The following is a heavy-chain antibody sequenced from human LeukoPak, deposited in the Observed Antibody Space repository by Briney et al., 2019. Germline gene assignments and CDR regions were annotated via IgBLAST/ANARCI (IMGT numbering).Heavy chain of an antibody. CDR2: INHSGST. D-gene: IGHD6-13*01. Sequence: SETLSLTCAVCGGSFSGYYWSWIRQPPGKGLEWIGEINHSGSTNYNPSLKSRVTISVDTSKNQFSLRLSSVTAADTAVYYCASQQLASNDAFDIWGQGTMVTVSS. V-gene: IGHV4-34*01. CDR3: ASQQLASNDAFDI. J-gene: IGHJ3*02. CDR1: GGSFSGYY.